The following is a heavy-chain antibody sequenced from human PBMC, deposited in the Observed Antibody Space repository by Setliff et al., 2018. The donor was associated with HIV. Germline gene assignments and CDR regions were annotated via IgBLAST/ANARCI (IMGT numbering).Heavy chain of an antibody. CDR1: GYSISSGYF. CDR2: VYHGGTT. D-gene: IGHD3-3*01. CDR3: ARDRALRFSQSPSSHYFDY. J-gene: IGHJ4*03. V-gene: IGHV4-38-2*01. Sequence: SETLSLTCDVSGYSISSGYFWGWIRQFPGTGLQWIGRVYHGGTTNYNPTLRSRVTISTDASKNQFSLKLKSVSAADTAVYFCARDRALRFSQSPSSHYFDYWGQGTMVTVSS.